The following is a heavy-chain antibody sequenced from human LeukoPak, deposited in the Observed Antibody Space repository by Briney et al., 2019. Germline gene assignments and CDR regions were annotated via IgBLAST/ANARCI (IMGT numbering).Heavy chain of an antibody. CDR3: ATFSMIVDY. D-gene: IGHD3-22*01. V-gene: IGHV1-24*01. J-gene: IGHJ4*02. CDR2: FDPEDGET. Sequence: WMGGFDPEDGETIYAQKFQGRVTMTEDTSTDTAYMELSSLRSEDTAVYYCATFSMIVDYWGQGTLVTVSS.